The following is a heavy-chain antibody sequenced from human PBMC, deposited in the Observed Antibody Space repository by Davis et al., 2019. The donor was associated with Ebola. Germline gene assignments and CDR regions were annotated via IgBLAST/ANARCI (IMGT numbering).Heavy chain of an antibody. CDR1: GFTFSSYW. D-gene: IGHD3-10*01. CDR2: INSDGSST. CDR3: ARNRWGSGSYYYDY. J-gene: IGHJ4*02. Sequence: GESLKISCAASGFTFSSYWMHWVRQAPGKGLVWVSRINSDGSSTSYADSVKGRFTISRDNSKNTLYLQMNSLRAEDTSVYYCARNRWGSGSYYYDYWGQGTLVTVSS. V-gene: IGHV3-74*01.